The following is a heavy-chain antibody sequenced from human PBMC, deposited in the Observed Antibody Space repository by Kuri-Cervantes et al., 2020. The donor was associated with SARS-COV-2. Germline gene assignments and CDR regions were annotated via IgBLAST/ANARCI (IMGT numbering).Heavy chain of an antibody. J-gene: IGHJ6*03. CDR3: AKDPVYYYYYTDV. CDR2: TRNKANSYTT. Sequence: GESLKISCAASGFTFSDHYMDWVRQAPGKGLEWVGRTRNKANSYTTEYAASVKGRFTISRDDSKNSLYLQMNSLKTEDTAVYYCAKDPVYYYYYTDVWGKGTTVTVSS. CDR1: GFTFSDHY. V-gene: IGHV3-72*01.